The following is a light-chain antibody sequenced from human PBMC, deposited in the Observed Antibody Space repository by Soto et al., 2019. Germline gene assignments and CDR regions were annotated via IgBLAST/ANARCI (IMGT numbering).Light chain of an antibody. V-gene: IGKV1-5*03. Sequence: DIQMTQSPSTLSASVGDRVTITCRASQSVSSWLAWYQQRPGKAPQLLIYKASSLQSGVPPRFSGSGSGTEFSLTISSLHPYDFAAYYYQQYYSYSSMYTFGQGTRLEIK. CDR3: QQYYSYSSMYT. CDR1: QSVSSW. J-gene: IGKJ2*01. CDR2: KAS.